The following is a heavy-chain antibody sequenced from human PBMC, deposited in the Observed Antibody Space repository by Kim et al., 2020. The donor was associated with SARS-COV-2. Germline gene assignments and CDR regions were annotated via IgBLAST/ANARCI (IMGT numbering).Heavy chain of an antibody. CDR3: ARGGSDVYGDYGVSVNWFDP. V-gene: IGHV1-3*01. D-gene: IGHD4-17*01. CDR2: INAGNGNT. J-gene: IGHJ5*02. Sequence: ASVKVSCKASGYTFTSYAMHWVRQAPGQRLEWMGWINAGNGNTKYSQKFQGRVTITRDTSAGTAYMELSSLRSEDTAVYYCARGGSDVYGDYGVSVNWFDPWGQGALVTVSS. CDR1: GYTFTSYA.